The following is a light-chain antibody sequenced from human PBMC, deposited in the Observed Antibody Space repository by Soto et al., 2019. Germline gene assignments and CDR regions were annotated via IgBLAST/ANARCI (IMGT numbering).Light chain of an antibody. Sequence: EIVLTQSPGTMSLSPGEEATLSCRASQGVGSYLVWYQQKPGQAPRPLIYGASNRATGVPDRFSGSGSGTDVTLTISRLEPEDFAVYHCQQYGSSPRTFGQGTKVEIK. V-gene: IGKV3-20*01. CDR2: GAS. CDR1: QGVGSY. J-gene: IGKJ1*01. CDR3: QQYGSSPRT.